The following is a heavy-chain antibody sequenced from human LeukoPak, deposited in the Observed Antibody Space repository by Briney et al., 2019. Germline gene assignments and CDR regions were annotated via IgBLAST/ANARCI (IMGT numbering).Heavy chain of an antibody. Sequence: SETMSLTCAVYGGSFSGYYWSWTRQPPGKGLEWIGEINHSGSTNYNPSLKSRVTISVDTSKNQFSLKLSSVTAADTAVYYCARGGGDYYDSSGYFYYFDYWGQGTLGTVSS. D-gene: IGHD3-22*01. CDR3: ARGGGDYYDSSGYFYYFDY. J-gene: IGHJ4*02. V-gene: IGHV4-34*01. CDR2: INHSGST. CDR1: GGSFSGYY.